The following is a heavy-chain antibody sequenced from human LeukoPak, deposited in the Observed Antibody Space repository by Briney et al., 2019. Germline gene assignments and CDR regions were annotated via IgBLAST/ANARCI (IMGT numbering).Heavy chain of an antibody. Sequence: AGGSLRLSCAASGFTFSSYGMHWVRQAPGKGLEWVAFIQYDGSNKYYADSVKGRFTISRDNSKNTLYLQMNSLRTEDTAVYYCAKDKSSSSSSGLKYYFDYWGQGTLVTVSS. CDR3: AKDKSSSSSSGLKYYFDY. CDR2: IQYDGSNK. J-gene: IGHJ4*02. D-gene: IGHD6-6*01. V-gene: IGHV3-30*02. CDR1: GFTFSSYG.